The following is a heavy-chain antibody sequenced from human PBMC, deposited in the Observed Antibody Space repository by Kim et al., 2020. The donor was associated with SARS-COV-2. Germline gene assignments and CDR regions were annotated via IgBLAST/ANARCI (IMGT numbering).Heavy chain of an antibody. J-gene: IGHJ4*02. V-gene: IGHV3-9*01. Sequence: GGSLRLSCAASGFTFDDYAMHWVRQAPGKGLEWVSGISWNSGSIGYADSVKGRFTISRDNAKNSLYLQMNSLRAEDTALYYCAKEDIAAAGTFDYWGQGT. CDR3: AKEDIAAAGTFDY. D-gene: IGHD6-13*01. CDR2: ISWNSGSI. CDR1: GFTFDDYA.